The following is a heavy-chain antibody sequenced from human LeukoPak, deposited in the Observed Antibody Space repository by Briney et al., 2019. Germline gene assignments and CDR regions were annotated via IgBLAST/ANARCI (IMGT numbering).Heavy chain of an antibody. D-gene: IGHD3-3*01. CDR3: ARGHDSIKTFGEVIKSRTRWFDP. CDR2: INHSGRT. CDR1: GGSFSGYY. Sequence: PSETLSLTCAVYGGSFSGYYWSWIRQPPGKGLEWIGEINHSGRTNYNPSLKSRVTISVDTSKNQFSLKLSSVTAADTAVYYCARGHDSIKTFGEVIKSRTRWFDPWGQGTLVTVSS. V-gene: IGHV4-34*01. J-gene: IGHJ5*02.